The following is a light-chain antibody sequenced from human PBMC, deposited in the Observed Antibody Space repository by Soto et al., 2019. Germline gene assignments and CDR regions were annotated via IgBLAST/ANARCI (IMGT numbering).Light chain of an antibody. J-gene: IGKJ1*01. CDR3: QQYYSTPLT. CDR2: WAS. V-gene: IGKV4-1*01. CDR1: QSVLYSSNNKNY. Sequence: DIGMTQSPASLAVSLGERATINCKSSQSVLYSSNNKNYLAWYQQKPGQPPKLLIYWASTRESGVPDRFSGSGSGTDFTLTISSLQAEDVAVYYCQQYYSTPLTFGQGTKVDIK.